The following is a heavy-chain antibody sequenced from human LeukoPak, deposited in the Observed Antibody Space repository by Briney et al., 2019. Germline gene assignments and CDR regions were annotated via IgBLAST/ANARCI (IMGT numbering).Heavy chain of an antibody. J-gene: IGHJ6*03. Sequence: GGSLTLSCVASGFTFTNYWMSWVRQAPGTGLEWVANIKQDGNEKYYVDSVRGRFTITRDNAKNSLYPQMNSLRAEDTAVYYCAKVRGLYGAFYYYIDVWGKGTTVTVSS. CDR2: IKQDGNEK. D-gene: IGHD3-10*01. CDR1: GFTFTNYW. V-gene: IGHV3-7*01. CDR3: AKVRGLYGAFYYYIDV.